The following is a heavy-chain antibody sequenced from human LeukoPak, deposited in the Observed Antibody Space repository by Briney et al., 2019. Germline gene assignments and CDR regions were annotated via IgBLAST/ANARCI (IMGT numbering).Heavy chain of an antibody. Sequence: VASVKVSCKASGYTFTGYYMHWVRQSPGQGLEWMGWINPNSGGTNYAQKFQGWVTMTRDTSISTAYMELSRLRSDDTAVYYCARGGGITMVRGVVLGYGMDVSGQGTTVTVSS. V-gene: IGHV1-2*04. CDR3: ARGGGITMVRGVVLGYGMDV. CDR2: INPNSGGT. J-gene: IGHJ6*02. CDR1: GYTFTGYY. D-gene: IGHD3-10*01.